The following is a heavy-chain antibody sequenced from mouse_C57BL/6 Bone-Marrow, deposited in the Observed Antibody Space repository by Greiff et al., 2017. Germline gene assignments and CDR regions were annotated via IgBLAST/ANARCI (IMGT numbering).Heavy chain of an antibody. D-gene: IGHD1-1*01. CDR2: INPYNGGT. J-gene: IGHJ2*01. V-gene: IGHV1-19*01. CDR1: GYTFTDYY. Sequence: VKLQQSGPVLVKPGASVKMSCKASGYTFTDYYMNWVKQSHGKSLEWIGVINPYNGGTSYNQKFKGKATLTVDKSSSTAYMELNSLTSEDSAVYYCARPLLLRYPDYWGQGTTLTVSS. CDR3: ARPLLLRYPDY.